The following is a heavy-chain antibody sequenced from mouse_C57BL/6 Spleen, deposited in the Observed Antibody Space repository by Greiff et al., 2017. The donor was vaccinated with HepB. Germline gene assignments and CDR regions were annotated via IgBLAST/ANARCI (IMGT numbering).Heavy chain of an antibody. Sequence: QVQLQQPGAELVRPGSSVKLSCKASGYTFTSYWMDWVKQRPGQGLEWIGNIYPSDSETHYNQKFKDKATLTVDKSSSTAYMQLSSLTSEDSAVYYCARRYYDSYYFDYWGQGTTVTVSS. D-gene: IGHD2-4*01. CDR1: GYTFTSYW. V-gene: IGHV1-61*01. CDR3: ARRYYDSYYFDY. J-gene: IGHJ2*01. CDR2: IYPSDSET.